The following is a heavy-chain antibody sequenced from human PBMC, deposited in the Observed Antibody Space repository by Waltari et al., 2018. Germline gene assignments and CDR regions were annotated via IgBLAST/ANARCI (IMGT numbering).Heavy chain of an antibody. D-gene: IGHD1-26*01. J-gene: IGHJ4*02. Sequence: QVQLQQWGAGLLKPSETLSLTCAVYGGSFSGYYWSWIRQPPGKGLEWIGEIYHSGSTNYNPSLKSRVTISVDKSKNQFSLKLSSVTAADTAVYYCARDPAIVGATAGFDYWGQGTLVTVSS. CDR2: IYHSGST. V-gene: IGHV4-34*01. CDR1: GGSFSGYY. CDR3: ARDPAIVGATAGFDY.